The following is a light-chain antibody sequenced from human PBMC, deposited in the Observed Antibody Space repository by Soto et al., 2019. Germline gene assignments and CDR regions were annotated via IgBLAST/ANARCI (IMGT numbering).Light chain of an antibody. V-gene: IGKV1-5*03. J-gene: IGKJ1*01. CDR1: QSISSW. CDR3: QHYNTYTWT. CDR2: KAS. Sequence: DIQMTQSPSILSASVGDRVTITCRASQSISSWLAWYQQKPGKAPNLLIYKASHLENGVPSRFSGSGSGTEFTLNISSMQPGDFATYYCQHYNTYTWTFGQGTKV.